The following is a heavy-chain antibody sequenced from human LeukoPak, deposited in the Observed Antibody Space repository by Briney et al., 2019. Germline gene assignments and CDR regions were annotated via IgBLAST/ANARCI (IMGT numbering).Heavy chain of an antibody. CDR1: GYTFTSYG. V-gene: IGHV1-18*01. CDR2: ISAYNGNS. Sequence: ASVKVSCKASGYTFTSYGISWVRQAPGQGLEWMGWISAYNGNSNYAQKFQGRVTMTRDTSISTAYMELSRLRSDDTAVYYCARDSPRGSGSFIFDYWGQGTLVTVSS. J-gene: IGHJ4*02. D-gene: IGHD3-10*01. CDR3: ARDSPRGSGSFIFDY.